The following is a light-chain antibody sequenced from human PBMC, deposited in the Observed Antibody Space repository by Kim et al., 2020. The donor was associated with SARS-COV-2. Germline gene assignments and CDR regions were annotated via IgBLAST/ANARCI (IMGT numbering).Light chain of an antibody. CDR1: QSISTY. Sequence: SESVGDSVTITCRASQSISTYLNWYPQKPGKAPTLLIYEASTLQGGVTTRFRGSGSGTEFTLTISSLQPEDLATYYCQHNYNRPNTFGQGTKLEIK. V-gene: IGKV1-39*01. CDR2: EAS. J-gene: IGKJ2*01. CDR3: QHNYNRPNT.